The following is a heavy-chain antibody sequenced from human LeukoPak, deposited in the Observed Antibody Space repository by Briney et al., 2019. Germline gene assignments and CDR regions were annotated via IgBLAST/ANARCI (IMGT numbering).Heavy chain of an antibody. CDR1: GFTFSNYA. CDR3: AKDLALYGDYA. CDR2: ISGSGGST. Sequence: GGSLRLSCAASGFTFSNYAMNWVRQAPGKGLEWVSAISGSGGSTYYADSVKGRFTVSRDNSKNTLFLQMNSLRAEDTAVYYCAKDLALYGDYAWGQGTLVTVSS. V-gene: IGHV3-23*01. J-gene: IGHJ4*02. D-gene: IGHD4-17*01.